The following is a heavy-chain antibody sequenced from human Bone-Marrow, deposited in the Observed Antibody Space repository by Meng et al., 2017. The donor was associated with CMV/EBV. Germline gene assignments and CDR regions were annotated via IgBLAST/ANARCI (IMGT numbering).Heavy chain of an antibody. CDR3: ARDAIGGSHGYYGLDV. D-gene: IGHD1-26*01. Sequence: SCAASGFSFSSYGMHWVRQAPGKGLEWVAVIWYDGSNKYYADSVKGRFTISRDDSKNTLYLQMNSLRVEDTAVYYCARDAIGGSHGYYGLDVWGQGTTVTVSS. CDR1: GFSFSSYG. CDR2: IWYDGSNK. V-gene: IGHV3-33*01. J-gene: IGHJ6*02.